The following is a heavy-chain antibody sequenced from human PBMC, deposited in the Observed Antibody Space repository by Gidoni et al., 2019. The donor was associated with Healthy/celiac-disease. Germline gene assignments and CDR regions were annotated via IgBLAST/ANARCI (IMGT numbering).Heavy chain of an antibody. CDR2: ISSSSSTI. D-gene: IGHD3-10*01. V-gene: IGHV3-48*01. CDR1: GFTFSSYS. CDR3: ARDEPLLWFGAPFDY. J-gene: IGHJ4*02. Sequence: EVQLVESGGGLVQPGGSLRLSCAASGFTFSSYSMNWVRQAPGKGLEWVSYISSSSSTIYYADSVKGRFTISRDNAKNSLYLQMNSLRAEDTAVYYCARDEPLLWFGAPFDYWGQGTLVTVSS.